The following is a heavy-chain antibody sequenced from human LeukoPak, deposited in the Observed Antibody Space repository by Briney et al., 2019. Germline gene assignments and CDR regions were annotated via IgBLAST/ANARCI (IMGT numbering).Heavy chain of an antibody. CDR3: ARLIGDPSSFGAFDI. CDR2: IDWDDDK. D-gene: IGHD2-21*01. V-gene: IGHV2-70*01. Sequence: SGPTLVNPTQTLTLTCTFSGFSLSTSGVGVGWIRQPPGKALEWLALIDWDDDKYYSTSLKTRLTISKDTSKNQVVLTMTNMDPVDTATYYCARLIGDPSSFGAFDIWGQGTMVTVSS. J-gene: IGHJ3*02. CDR1: GFSLSTSGVG.